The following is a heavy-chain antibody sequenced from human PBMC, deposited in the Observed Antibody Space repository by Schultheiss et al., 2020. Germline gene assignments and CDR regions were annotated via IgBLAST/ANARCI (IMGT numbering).Heavy chain of an antibody. CDR2: IDWDDDK. V-gene: IGHV2-70*11. CDR3: VCSSGSSGRAFDY. J-gene: IGHJ4*02. CDR1: GFSLSTSGMC. Sequence: SGPTQVKPTQTLTLTCSFSGFSLSTSGMCVSWIRQPPGKALEWLARIDWDDDKYYSTSLKTRLTISKDTSKNQVVLTMTNMDPVYTATYYCVCSSGSSGRAFDYWGQGTMVTVSS. D-gene: IGHD3-22*01.